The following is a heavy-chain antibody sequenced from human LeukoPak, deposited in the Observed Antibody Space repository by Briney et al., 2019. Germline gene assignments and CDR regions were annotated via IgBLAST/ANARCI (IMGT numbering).Heavy chain of an antibody. CDR3: ARFTYDSSGSNYYFDY. V-gene: IGHV4-59*01. D-gene: IGHD3-22*01. Sequence: PSETLSLTCTVSGGSITGYYWNWIRQAPGQGLEWIGYIYYSGTTNYNPSLNSRVTMSVDTSKNQFSLKLSSVTAADTAVYYCARFTYDSSGSNYYFDYWGQGTLVTVSS. CDR2: IYYSGTT. CDR1: GGSITGYY. J-gene: IGHJ4*02.